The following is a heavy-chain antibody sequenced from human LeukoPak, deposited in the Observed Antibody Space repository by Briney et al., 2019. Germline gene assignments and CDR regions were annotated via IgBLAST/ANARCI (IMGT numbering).Heavy chain of an antibody. J-gene: IGHJ6*02. CDR3: ALVGDYYGMDV. V-gene: IGHV3-64*02. Sequence: PGGSLRLSCAASGFTFSSYAMHWVRQAPGKGLEYVSAISSNGGSTYYADSVKGRFTISRDNSKNTLYLQMNSLRAEDTAVYYCALVGDYYGMDVWGQGTTVTVSS. CDR2: ISSNGGST. CDR1: GFTFSSYA. D-gene: IGHD3-10*01.